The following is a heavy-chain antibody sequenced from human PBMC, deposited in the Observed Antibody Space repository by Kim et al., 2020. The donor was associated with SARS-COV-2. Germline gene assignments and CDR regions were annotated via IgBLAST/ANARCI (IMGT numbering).Heavy chain of an antibody. V-gene: IGHV4-61*02. CDR3: ARGGSGWYVEWFDP. Sequence: SETLSLTCTVSGGSISSGSYFWSWIRQPAGKGLEWIGRIYTSGSTNYNPSLRSRVTISVDTSKNQFSLKLSSVTAADTAVYFCARGGSGWYVEWFDPWGQGTPVTVSS. CDR1: GGSISSGSYF. CDR2: IYTSGST. J-gene: IGHJ5*02. D-gene: IGHD6-19*01.